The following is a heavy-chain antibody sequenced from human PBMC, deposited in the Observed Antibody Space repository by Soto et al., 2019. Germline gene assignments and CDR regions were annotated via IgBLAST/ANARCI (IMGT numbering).Heavy chain of an antibody. D-gene: IGHD6-13*01. CDR2: VYNSGST. CDR3: ARYRREAVAGYTLDN. CDR1: GGSISSNY. Sequence: LSLTCTVSGGSISSNYWAWIRQPPGKGLEWIGYVYNSGSTNYNPSLKSRVTISEDTSKSQFSLKVNSMTAADTAVYYCARYRREAVAGYTLDNWGQGILVTVSS. J-gene: IGHJ4*02. V-gene: IGHV4-59*01.